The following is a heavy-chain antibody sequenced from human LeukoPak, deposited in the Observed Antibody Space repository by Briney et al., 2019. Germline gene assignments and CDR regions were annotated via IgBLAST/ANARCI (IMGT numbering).Heavy chain of an antibody. Sequence: SVKVSCKASGGTFSSYAISWVRQAPGQGLEWMGGIIPIFGTANYAQKFQGRVTITTDESTSTAYMELSSLRSEDTAVYYCARVKVRGVIITFDLWFDPWGQGTLVTVSS. CDR3: ARVKVRGVIITFDLWFDP. V-gene: IGHV1-69*05. J-gene: IGHJ5*02. CDR1: GGTFSSYA. CDR2: IIPIFGTA. D-gene: IGHD3-10*01.